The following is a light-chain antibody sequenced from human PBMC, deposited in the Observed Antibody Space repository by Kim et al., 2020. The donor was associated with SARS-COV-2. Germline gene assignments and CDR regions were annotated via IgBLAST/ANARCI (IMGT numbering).Light chain of an antibody. V-gene: IGKV3-20*01. CDR2: GVS. J-gene: IGKJ2*03. Sequence: SPGDRATLSCRASRSVSGDYLAWYQQKPGQAPRLVIYGVSTRATGIPDRFSGSGSGTDFTLTINRLEPEDFAVYYCQQYAGSPLYSFGQGTKLEI. CDR3: QQYAGSPLYS. CDR1: RSVSGDY.